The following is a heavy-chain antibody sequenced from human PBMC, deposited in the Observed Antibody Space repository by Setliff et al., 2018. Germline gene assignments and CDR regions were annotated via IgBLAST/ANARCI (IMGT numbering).Heavy chain of an antibody. V-gene: IGHV4-59*01. CDR2: IYYSGST. CDR3: ARLLIAGAGTENWFDS. D-gene: IGHD6-13*01. Sequence: PSETLSLTCTVSGGSISSYYWSWIRQPPGKGLEWIGYIYYSGSTNYNPSLKSRVPISVDTSKNQFTLKLSSVTTADAAVYYCARLLIAGAGTENWFDSWGQGTLVTVSS. J-gene: IGHJ5*01. CDR1: GGSISSYY.